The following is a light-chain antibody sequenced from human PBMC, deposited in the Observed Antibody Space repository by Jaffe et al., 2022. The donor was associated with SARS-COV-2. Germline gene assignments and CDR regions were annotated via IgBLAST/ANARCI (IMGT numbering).Light chain of an antibody. V-gene: IGKV1-39*01. CDR1: QTIRSY. J-gene: IGKJ4*01. CDR3: QQSYSAPLT. CDR2: AAA. Sequence: DIQMTQSPSSLSASVGDRVTITCRASQTIRSYLNWYQQKPGTVPRLLIYAAANLQIGVPSRFSGSGSGTDFTLTISSLQPEDFATYYCQQSYSAPLTFGGGTKVAIK.